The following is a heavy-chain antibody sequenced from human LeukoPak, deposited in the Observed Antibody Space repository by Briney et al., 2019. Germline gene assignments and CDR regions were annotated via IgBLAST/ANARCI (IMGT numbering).Heavy chain of an antibody. D-gene: IGHD2-2*01. V-gene: IGHV1-3*03. CDR3: ARATRYCSSTSCYWDY. J-gene: IGHJ4*02. Sequence: ASVKVSCKASGYTFTSYAIHWVRQAPGQRLELMGWINAGNGNTKYSQEFQARGTIARDTSASTAYMELSSLRSEDMAVYYCARATRYCSSTSCYWDYWGQGTLVTVSS. CDR2: INAGNGNT. CDR1: GYTFTSYA.